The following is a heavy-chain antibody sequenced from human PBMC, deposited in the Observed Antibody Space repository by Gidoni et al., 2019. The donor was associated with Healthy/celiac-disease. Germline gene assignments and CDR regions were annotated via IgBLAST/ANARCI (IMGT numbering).Heavy chain of an antibody. V-gene: IGHV3-15*01. CDR3: TTPADYSNLYYYYYYGMDV. CDR2: IKSKTDGGTT. J-gene: IGHJ6*02. CDR1: GFTFSNAW. D-gene: IGHD4-4*01. Sequence: EVQLVESGGGLVKPGGSLRLSCAASGFTFSNAWMSWVRQAPGKGLEWVGRIKSKTDGGTTDYAAPVKGRFTISRDDSKNTLYLQMNSLKTEDTAVYYCTTPADYSNLYYYYYYGMDVWGQGTTVTVSS.